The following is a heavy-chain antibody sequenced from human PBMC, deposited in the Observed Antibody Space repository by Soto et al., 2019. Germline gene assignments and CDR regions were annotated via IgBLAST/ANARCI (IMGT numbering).Heavy chain of an antibody. CDR2: IIPMLGMS. CDR1: GDTFNFYT. Sequence: QVQLVQSGTEVKKPGSSVKVSCKASGDTFNFYTISWVRQAPGHWLEWMGRIIPMLGMSNYAQKFQDRVTIIADKSTSTAYMQLSSLRSEATAIYYCATSYGSGSRPFDYWGQGTLVTVSS. D-gene: IGHD3-10*01. V-gene: IGHV1-69*02. CDR3: ATSYGSGSRPFDY. J-gene: IGHJ4*02.